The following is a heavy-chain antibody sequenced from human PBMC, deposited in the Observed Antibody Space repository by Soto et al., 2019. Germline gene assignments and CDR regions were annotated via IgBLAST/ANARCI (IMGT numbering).Heavy chain of an antibody. CDR2: ISYDGSNK. J-gene: IGHJ6*02. CDR1: GFTFSSYA. D-gene: IGHD6-13*01. Sequence: QVQLVESGGGVVQPGRSLRLSCAASGFTFSSYAMHWVRQAPGKGLEWVAVISYDGSNKYYAESVKGRFTISRDNSKNTLYLQMNSLRAEDTAVYYCAREASSSWYIPEYYYYGMDVWGQGTTVTVSS. CDR3: AREASSSWYIPEYYYYGMDV. V-gene: IGHV3-30-3*01.